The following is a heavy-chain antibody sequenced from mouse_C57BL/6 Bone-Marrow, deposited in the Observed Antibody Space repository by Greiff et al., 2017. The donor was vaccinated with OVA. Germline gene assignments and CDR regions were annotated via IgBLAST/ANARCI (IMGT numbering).Heavy chain of an antibody. Sequence: VKLQESGPELVKPGASVKLSCKASGYTFTSYDLNWVKQRPGQGLEWIGWIYPRDGSPKYNEKFKGKATLTVDTSSSTAYMELHSLTSEDSAVYFCANYYGSSWDYFDYWGQGTTLTVSS. CDR2: IYPRDGSP. V-gene: IGHV1-85*01. CDR1: GYTFTSYD. D-gene: IGHD1-1*01. J-gene: IGHJ2*01. CDR3: ANYYGSSWDYFDY.